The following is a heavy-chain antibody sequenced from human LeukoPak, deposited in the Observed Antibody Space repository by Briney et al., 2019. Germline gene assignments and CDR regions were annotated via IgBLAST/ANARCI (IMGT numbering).Heavy chain of an antibody. D-gene: IGHD3-10*01. CDR1: GYSSTSYW. V-gene: IGHV5-51*01. Sequence: GESLKISCKGSGYSSTSYWIGWVRQMPGKGLEWMGIIYPGDSDTGYSPSFQGQVTISADKSISTAYLQWSSLKASDTAMYYCARHLMVRGVITYFDYWGQGTLVTVSS. CDR3: ARHLMVRGVITYFDY. J-gene: IGHJ4*02. CDR2: IYPGDSDT.